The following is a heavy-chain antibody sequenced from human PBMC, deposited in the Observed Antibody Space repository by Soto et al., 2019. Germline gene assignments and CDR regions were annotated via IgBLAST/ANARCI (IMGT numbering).Heavy chain of an antibody. CDR1: GFTFSSYA. CDR2: ISGSGGST. Sequence: GGSLRLSCAASGFTFSSYAMSWVRQAPGKGLEWVSAISGSGGSTYYADSVKGRFTISRDNSKNTLYLQMNSLRAEDTAVYYCAKRADIVVVPAAMAYYYIDVWGKGTTVTVSS. J-gene: IGHJ6*03. V-gene: IGHV3-23*01. CDR3: AKRADIVVVPAAMAYYYIDV. D-gene: IGHD2-2*01.